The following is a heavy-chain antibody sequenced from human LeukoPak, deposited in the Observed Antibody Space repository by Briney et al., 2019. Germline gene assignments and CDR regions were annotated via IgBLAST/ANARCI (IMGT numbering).Heavy chain of an antibody. Sequence: SETLSLTCAVYGGSFSGYYWSWIRQPPGKGLEWIGEINHSGSTNYNPSLKSRVTMSVDTSKNQFSLKLSSVTAADTAVYYCARVGRGSYFRPTPLRERFQHWGQGTLVTVSS. CDR1: GGSFSGYY. CDR2: INHSGST. CDR3: ARVGRGSYFRPTPLRERFQH. J-gene: IGHJ1*01. D-gene: IGHD1-26*01. V-gene: IGHV4-34*01.